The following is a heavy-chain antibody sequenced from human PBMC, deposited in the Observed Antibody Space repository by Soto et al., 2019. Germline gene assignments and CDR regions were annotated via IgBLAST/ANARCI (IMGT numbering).Heavy chain of an antibody. J-gene: IGHJ4*02. Sequence: SETLSLPCTVSGGYISSYYWSWIRQPPGKGLEWIGYIYYSGSTNYNPSLKSRVTISVDTSKNQFSLKLNSMTAADTAVYYCARHNYGSGSTYFDYWGQGTLVTVSS. CDR1: GGYISSYY. D-gene: IGHD3-10*01. CDR2: IYYSGST. V-gene: IGHV4-59*08. CDR3: ARHNYGSGSTYFDY.